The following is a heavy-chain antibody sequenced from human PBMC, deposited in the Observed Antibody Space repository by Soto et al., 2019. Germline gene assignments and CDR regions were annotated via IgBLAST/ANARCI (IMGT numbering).Heavy chain of an antibody. CDR2: IDPKNGGT. CDR1: GYSISAYY. D-gene: IGHD3-10*01. V-gene: IGHV1-2*02. CDR3: GRDDYGIFPY. J-gene: IGHJ4*02. Sequence: QVQLVQSGTEVKKPGASVKVSCQASGYSISAYYIHWVRQAPGQGLECMGWIDPKNGGTVSAQKFQGRLTMTRDTSISTVYMDLSGLTSDDTALYYCGRDDYGIFPYWGQGSLVTVSS.